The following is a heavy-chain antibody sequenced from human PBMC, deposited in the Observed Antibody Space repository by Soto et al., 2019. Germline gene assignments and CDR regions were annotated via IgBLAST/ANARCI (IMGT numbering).Heavy chain of an antibody. D-gene: IGHD6-19*01. V-gene: IGHV3-53*01. CDR3: ASSGIAVAADYYYYGMDA. CDR2: IYSGGST. CDR1: GFTVSSNY. Sequence: GGSLRLSCAASGFTVSSNYMSWVRQAPGKGLEWVSVIYSGGSTYYADSVKGRFTISRDNSKNTLYLQMNSLRAEGTAVYYCASSGIAVAADYYYYGMDAWGQGTTVTGSS. J-gene: IGHJ6*02.